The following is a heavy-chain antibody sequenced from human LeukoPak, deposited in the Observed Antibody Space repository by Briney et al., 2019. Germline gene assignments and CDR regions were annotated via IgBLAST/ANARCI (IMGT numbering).Heavy chain of an antibody. V-gene: IGHV4-38-2*02. D-gene: IGHD6-13*01. J-gene: IGHJ4*02. CDR2: IYHSGNT. CDR1: GYSISSGYY. Sequence: SETLSLTCTVSGYSISSGYYWGWIRQPPGKGLEWIGTIYHSGNTYYNPSLKSRVTISVDTSKNQFPLKVRSVTAADTAVYYCARLGFSTSLIAYWGQGTPVTDSS. CDR3: ARLGFSTSLIAY.